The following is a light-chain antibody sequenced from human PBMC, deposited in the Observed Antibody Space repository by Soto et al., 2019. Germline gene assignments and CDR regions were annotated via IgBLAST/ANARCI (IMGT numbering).Light chain of an antibody. Sequence: DIQRTPSRSFLSASVGGRVTITCLASPGISSYLAWYPQKPRKAPTLLIYAASSLQSGVPSRFSGSGSGTDFTLTISSLQPEDFATYYGQQPTSFLPITFGQGTRLEIK. J-gene: IGKJ5*01. CDR2: AAS. CDR3: QQPTSFLPIT. V-gene: IGKV1-12*01. CDR1: PGISSY.